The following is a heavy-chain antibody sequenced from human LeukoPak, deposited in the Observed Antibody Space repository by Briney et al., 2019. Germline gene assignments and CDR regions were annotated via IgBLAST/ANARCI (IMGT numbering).Heavy chain of an antibody. Sequence: GGSLRLSCAASGFTFSTYAMHWVRQAPGKGLEWVALISYDGSNKYYADSVKGRFTISRDNSKNTLYLQMSSLRAEDTAVYYCVRDDFNHEGLFDYWGQGTLVTVSS. CDR1: GFTFSTYA. D-gene: IGHD1-14*01. V-gene: IGHV3-30-3*01. CDR2: ISYDGSNK. CDR3: VRDDFNHEGLFDY. J-gene: IGHJ4*02.